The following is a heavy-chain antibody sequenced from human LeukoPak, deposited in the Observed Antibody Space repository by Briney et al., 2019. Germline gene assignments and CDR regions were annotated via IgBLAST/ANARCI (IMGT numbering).Heavy chain of an antibody. V-gene: IGHV3-64*01. CDR2: ISSNGGST. Sequence: GGSLRLSCAASGFTFSSYAMHWVRQAPGKGLECVSAISSNGGSTYYANSVKGRFTISRDNSKNTLYLQMGSLRAEDMAVYYCARVSISGWYYFDYWGQGTLVTVSS. D-gene: IGHD6-19*01. CDR1: GFTFSSYA. CDR3: ARVSISGWYYFDY. J-gene: IGHJ4*02.